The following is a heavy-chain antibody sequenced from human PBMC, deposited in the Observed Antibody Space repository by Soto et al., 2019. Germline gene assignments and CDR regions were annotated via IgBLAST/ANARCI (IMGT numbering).Heavy chain of an antibody. J-gene: IGHJ4*02. D-gene: IGHD1-1*01. CDR3: AKWNGYGEY. V-gene: IGHV3-23*01. Sequence: EVQLLESGGGLVHPGGSLRLSCAVSGFSFSTYGVTWVRQAPGKGLEWVSGVSGGSGVTHYADSVKGRFTITGDNSKNTVYLHMNSLRVEDTAVYYCAKWNGYGEYWGQGTLVTVSS. CDR2: VSGGSGVT. CDR1: GFSFSTYG.